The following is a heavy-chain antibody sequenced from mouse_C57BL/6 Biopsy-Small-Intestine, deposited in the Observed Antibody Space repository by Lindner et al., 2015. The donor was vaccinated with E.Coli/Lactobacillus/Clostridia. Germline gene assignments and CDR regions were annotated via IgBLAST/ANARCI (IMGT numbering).Heavy chain of an antibody. D-gene: IGHD2-5*01. Sequence: VQLQESGPELVKPGASVKISCKASGYSFTSYYIHWVKQRPGQGLEWIGWIYPGSGNTKYNEKFKGKATLTADTSSSTAYMQLSSLTSEDSAVYYCAYYSNYDAMDYWGQGTSVTVSS. CDR1: GYSFTSYY. J-gene: IGHJ4*01. V-gene: IGHV1-66*01. CDR3: AYYSNYDAMDY. CDR2: IYPGSGNT.